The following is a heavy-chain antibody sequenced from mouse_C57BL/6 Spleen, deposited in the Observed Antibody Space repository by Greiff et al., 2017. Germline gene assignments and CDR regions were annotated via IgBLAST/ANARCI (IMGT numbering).Heavy chain of an antibody. CDR3: AIDYYGMDY. Sequence: EVQLVESGGGLVKPGGTLKLSCAASGFTFSSYAMSWVRQTPEKRLEWVATISDGGSYTYYPDNVKGRFTISRDNAKNHLYLQMSHLKSEDTAMYYCAIDYYGMDYWGQGTSGTVSS. CDR2: ISDGGSYT. J-gene: IGHJ4*01. V-gene: IGHV5-4*01. CDR1: GFTFSSYA.